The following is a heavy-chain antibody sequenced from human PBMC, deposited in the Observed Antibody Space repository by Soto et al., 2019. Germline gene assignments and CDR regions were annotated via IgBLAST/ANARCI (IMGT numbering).Heavy chain of an antibody. CDR3: ARDRSHFHDSGP. CDR1: GLSIRRHF. Sequence: EVQLVETGGGLIQPGGSLRLSCAASGLSIRRHFMSWVRQAPGKGLEWVSVVYNDGRTFYADSVKGRFTSSRDDSKNTLYLEMNSLSAEDTATYYCARDRSHFHDSGPWGQGTLVTVTS. CDR2: VYNDGRT. V-gene: IGHV3-53*02. D-gene: IGHD3-3*01. J-gene: IGHJ5*02.